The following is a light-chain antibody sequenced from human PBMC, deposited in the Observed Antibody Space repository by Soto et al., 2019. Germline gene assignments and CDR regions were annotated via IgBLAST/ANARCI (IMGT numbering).Light chain of an antibody. CDR2: AAS. CDR3: QQYYSYPWRT. V-gene: IGKV1-8*01. CDR1: RGISSY. J-gene: IGKJ1*01. Sequence: AIRMTQSPSSLSASTGDRVTITCRASRGISSYLAWYQQKPGKAPKLLIYAASTLQSGVPSRFSGSGSGTDFTLTISCLQSEDFATYYCQQYYSYPWRTFGQGTKVEIK.